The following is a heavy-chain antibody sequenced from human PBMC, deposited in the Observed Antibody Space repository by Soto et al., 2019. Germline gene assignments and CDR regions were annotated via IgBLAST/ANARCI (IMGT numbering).Heavy chain of an antibody. Sequence: GGSLRLSCAASGFTFSSYWMHWVRQAPGKGLVWVSRINSDGSSTSYADSVKGRFTISRDNAKNTLYLQMNSLRAEDTAVYYCARERIAARGYYYGMDVWGQGTTVTVSS. V-gene: IGHV3-74*01. J-gene: IGHJ6*02. CDR2: INSDGSST. CDR3: ARERIAARGYYYGMDV. CDR1: GFTFSSYW. D-gene: IGHD6-6*01.